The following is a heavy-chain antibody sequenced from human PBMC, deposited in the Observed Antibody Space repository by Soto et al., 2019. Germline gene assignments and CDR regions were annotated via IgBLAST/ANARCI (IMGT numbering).Heavy chain of an antibody. D-gene: IGHD6-19*01. Sequence: SETLSLTCTVSGGSISSYYWSWIRQPPGKGLEWIGYIYYSGSTNYNPSVKSRVTISVDTSKNQFSLKLSSVTAADPAVYYCARAVAGTGDAFDIWGQGTMVTVSS. J-gene: IGHJ3*02. CDR1: GGSISSYY. CDR2: IYYSGST. CDR3: ARAVAGTGDAFDI. V-gene: IGHV4-59*01.